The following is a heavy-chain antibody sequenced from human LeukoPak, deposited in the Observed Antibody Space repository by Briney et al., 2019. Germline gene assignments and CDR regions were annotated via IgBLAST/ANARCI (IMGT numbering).Heavy chain of an antibody. CDR3: ARGLYCYDSSGYYYVAFDI. CDR1: GGSFSGYY. V-gene: IGHV4-34*01. J-gene: IGHJ3*02. D-gene: IGHD3-22*01. Sequence: SETRSPTCAVYGGSFSGYYWSWIRQPPGKGLEGIGEINHSGSTNYNPSLKSRVTISVDTSKNQFSLKLSSVTAADTAVYSCARGLYCYDSSGYYYVAFDIWGQGTVVNVSS. CDR2: INHSGST.